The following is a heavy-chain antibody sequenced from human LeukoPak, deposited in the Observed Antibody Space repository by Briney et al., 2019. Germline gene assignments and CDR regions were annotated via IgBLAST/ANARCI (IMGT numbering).Heavy chain of an antibody. CDR2: IYYSGST. CDR3: ARDSSGWYFDL. V-gene: IGHV4-39*07. Sequence: SETLSLTCTVSGGSISSSSYYWGWIRQPPGKGLEWIGSIYYSGSTYYNPSLKSRVTISVDTSKNQFSLKLSSVTAADTAVYYCARDSSGWYFDLWGRGTLVTVSS. CDR1: GGSISSSSYY. D-gene: IGHD6-19*01. J-gene: IGHJ2*01.